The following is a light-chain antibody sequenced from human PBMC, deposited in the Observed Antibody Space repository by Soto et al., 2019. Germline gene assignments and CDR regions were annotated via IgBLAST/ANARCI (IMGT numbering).Light chain of an antibody. CDR1: QSVLYSTNNKNY. J-gene: IGKJ1*01. CDR2: WAS. Sequence: DIVMTQSPYSLAVTLGERATINCKSSQSVLYSTNNKNYLAWYQQKPVQPHKLLIYWASTQESGVPDRFSGHAYEKDFTLANGHMQAEDVAVYYCQQYYSTPLTFVQETKVEIK. CDR3: QQYYSTPLT. V-gene: IGKV4-1*01.